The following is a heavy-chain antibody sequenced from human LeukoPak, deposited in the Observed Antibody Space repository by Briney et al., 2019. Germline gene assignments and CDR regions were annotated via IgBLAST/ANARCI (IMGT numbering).Heavy chain of an antibody. J-gene: IGHJ5*02. D-gene: IGHD1-1*01. CDR2: ISSSRSDYR. CDR1: GFSFSTYD. V-gene: IGHV3-11*06. CDR3: ARGGRNDLRSWFDP. Sequence: GGSLRLSCAASGFSFSTYDMIWIRQAPGKGLEWVSHISSSRSDYRRYAESVRGRFTISRDNAKNSVYLEMNGLTKNDTAAYYCARGGRNDLRSWFDPWGQGTVVTVSS.